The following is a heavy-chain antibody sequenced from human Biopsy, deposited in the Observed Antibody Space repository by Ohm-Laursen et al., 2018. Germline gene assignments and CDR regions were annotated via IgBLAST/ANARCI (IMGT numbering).Heavy chain of an antibody. CDR2: IFYSANT. J-gene: IGHJ4*02. CDR3: ARLGSGDYFPTFFDF. Sequence: SETLSLTCIVSGDSIFGGGYYWNWIRHHPGKGLEWIGNIFYSANTYYNPSLKSRVTISVDTSKNQFSLKPSSVTAADTAVYYCARLGSGDYFPTFFDFWGQGALVTVSS. CDR1: GDSIFGGGYY. V-gene: IGHV4-31*03. D-gene: IGHD5-12*01.